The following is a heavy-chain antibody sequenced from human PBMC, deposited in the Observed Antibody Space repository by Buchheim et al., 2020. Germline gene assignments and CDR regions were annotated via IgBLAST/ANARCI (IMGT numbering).Heavy chain of an antibody. D-gene: IGHD6-6*01. J-gene: IGHJ6*02. CDR1: GYTFASYA. V-gene: IGHV1-3*04. Sequence: QVQLVQSGAEVKKPGASVKLSCEASGYTFASYAMHWVRQAPGQGLEWMGWINTGVGYTKYSQKFQDRVTITRDTSASTAYMELSSLRSEDTAVYYCARGLRYSSSSSSSAYGMDVWGQGTT. CDR2: INTGVGYT. CDR3: ARGLRYSSSSSSSAYGMDV.